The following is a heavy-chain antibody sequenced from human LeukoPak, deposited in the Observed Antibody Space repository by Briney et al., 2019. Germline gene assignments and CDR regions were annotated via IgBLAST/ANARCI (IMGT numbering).Heavy chain of an antibody. D-gene: IGHD3-22*01. CDR3: AADYYDSSGYSSD. CDR2: ISGSGGST. J-gene: IGHJ4*02. CDR1: GFTFSSYA. V-gene: IGHV3-23*01. Sequence: GGSLRPSCAASGFTFSSYAMSWVRQAPGKGLEWVSAISGSGGSTYYADSVKGRFTISRDNSKNTLYLQMNSLRAEDTAVYYCAADYYDSSGYSSDWGQGTLVTVSS.